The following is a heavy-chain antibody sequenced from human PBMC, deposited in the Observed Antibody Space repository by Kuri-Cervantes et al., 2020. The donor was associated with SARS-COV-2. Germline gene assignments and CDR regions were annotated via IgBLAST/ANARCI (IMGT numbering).Heavy chain of an antibody. CDR1: GGSISSYY. D-gene: IGHD6-6*01. Sequence: SETLSLTCTVSGGSISSYYWSWIRQPPGKGLEWIGYIYYSGSTNYNPSLKSRVTISVDTSKNQFSLKLSSVTAADTAVYYCARSNEYSSSSGIHYWGQGTLVTVSS. V-gene: IGHV4-59*12. CDR3: ARSNEYSSSSGIHY. J-gene: IGHJ4*02. CDR2: IYYSGST.